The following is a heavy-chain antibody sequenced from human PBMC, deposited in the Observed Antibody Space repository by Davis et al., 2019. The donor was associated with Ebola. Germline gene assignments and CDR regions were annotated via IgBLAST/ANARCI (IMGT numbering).Heavy chain of an antibody. Sequence: GESLKISCVASGFTFSSYGMQWVRQAPGKGLEWVAVISYDGSNKYYADSVKGRFTISRDNSKNTLYLQMNSLRAEDTAVYYCAKDSDFWSGYPLDYWGQGTLVTVSS. J-gene: IGHJ4*02. CDR3: AKDSDFWSGYPLDY. CDR1: GFTFSSYG. V-gene: IGHV3-30*18. CDR2: ISYDGSNK. D-gene: IGHD3-3*01.